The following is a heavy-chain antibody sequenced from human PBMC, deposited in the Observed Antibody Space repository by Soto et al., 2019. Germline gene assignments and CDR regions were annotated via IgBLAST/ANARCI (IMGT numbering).Heavy chain of an antibody. CDR1: GYTFTSYY. V-gene: IGHV1-46*01. CDR2: IYPSGGST. CDR3: ARVDFWSTYASDY. D-gene: IGHD3-3*01. Sequence: ASVKVSCKASGYTFTSYYMHWVRQAPGQGLEWMGIIYPSGGSTSYAQKFQGRVSMTRDTSTSTVYMDLSSLRSEDTAVYYCARVDFWSTYASDYWGQGTLVTVSS. J-gene: IGHJ4*02.